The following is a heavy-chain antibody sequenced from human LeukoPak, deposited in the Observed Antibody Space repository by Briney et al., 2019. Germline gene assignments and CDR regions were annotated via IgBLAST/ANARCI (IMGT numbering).Heavy chain of an antibody. CDR3: ARDNYGDYDGYYYMDV. V-gene: IGHV4-61*09. CDR2: IYTSGST. Sequence: SQTLSLTCTVSGGSISSGSYYWSWIRQPAGKGLEWIGHIYTSGSTNYNPSLKSRVTISVDTSKNQFSLKLSSVTAADTAVYYCARDNYGDYDGYYYMDVWGKGTTVTVSS. J-gene: IGHJ6*03. D-gene: IGHD4-17*01. CDR1: GGSISSGSYY.